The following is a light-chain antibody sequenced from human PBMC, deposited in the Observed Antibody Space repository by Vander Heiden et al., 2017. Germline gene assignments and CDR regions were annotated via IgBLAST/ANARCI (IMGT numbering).Light chain of an antibody. CDR3: SSRETTISFDV. Sequence: GQSITISCPGTSSSVGASAYVSWYQHHPGKAPKLLIYSTTGRPSEISKRFSGSKSGKSAALTIAGLQAEDEAYYYCSSRETTISFDVFGSGTKVSVL. J-gene: IGLJ1*01. CDR1: SSSVGASAY. V-gene: IGLV2-14*03. CDR2: STT.